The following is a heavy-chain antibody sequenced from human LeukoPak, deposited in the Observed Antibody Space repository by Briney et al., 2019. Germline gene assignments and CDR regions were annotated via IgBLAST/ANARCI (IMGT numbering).Heavy chain of an antibody. CDR1: GFTFSSYS. J-gene: IGHJ4*02. CDR3: ARETAAAARDY. V-gene: IGHV3-21*01. Sequence: GGSLRLSCAASGFTFSSYSMNWVRQAPGKGLEWVSSISSSSSYIYCADSVKGRFTISRDNAKNSLYLQMNSLRAEDTAVYYCARETAAAARDYWGQGTLVTVSS. D-gene: IGHD6-13*01. CDR2: ISSSSSYI.